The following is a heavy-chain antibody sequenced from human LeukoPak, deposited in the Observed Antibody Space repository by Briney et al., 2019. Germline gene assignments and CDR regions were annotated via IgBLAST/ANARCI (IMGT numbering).Heavy chain of an antibody. D-gene: IGHD6-19*01. J-gene: IGHJ4*02. CDR3: ARQPYSSGWYFDY. CDR1: GGSITSTTYY. Sequence: SETPSLTCTVSGGSITSTTYYWGWVRQPPGKGLEWIGSFSYTGNTYYDPSLKSRVTISVDTSKTQYSLKMNSVTAADTAVYYCARQPYSSGWYFDYWGQGTLVSVSS. V-gene: IGHV4-39*01. CDR2: FSYTGNT.